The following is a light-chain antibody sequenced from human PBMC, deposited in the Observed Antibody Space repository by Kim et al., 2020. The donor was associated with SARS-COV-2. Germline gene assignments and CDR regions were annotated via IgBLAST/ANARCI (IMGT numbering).Light chain of an antibody. CDR1: HGVSSSY. J-gene: IGKJ4*01. Sequence: DIVLTQSPVTVSLSSGDRASISCRASHGVSSSYLAWYQQKPGKAPRLLIYGASSRATGIPSRFSGSGSRTDFTLTISSLEPEDVAVYYCQQYGSYPLTFGGGTKVDIK. CDR3: QQYGSYPLT. CDR2: GAS. V-gene: IGKV3-20*01.